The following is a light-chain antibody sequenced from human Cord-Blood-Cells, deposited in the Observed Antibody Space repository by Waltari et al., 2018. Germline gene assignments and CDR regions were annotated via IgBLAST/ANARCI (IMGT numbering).Light chain of an antibody. CDR2: YFS. J-gene: IGLJ2*01. Sequence: QSALTQSAPVSGSPGQSITISCSGTSSDVGGYNYVSWYQQPPGKAPKLIVYYFSNRPSGGSNRFSGSNSGHTSSLTISGLQAEDEAYYYCSSYKSSSTVVFGGGTKLTLL. CDR3: SSYKSSSTVV. V-gene: IGLV2-14*01. CDR1: SSDVGGYNY.